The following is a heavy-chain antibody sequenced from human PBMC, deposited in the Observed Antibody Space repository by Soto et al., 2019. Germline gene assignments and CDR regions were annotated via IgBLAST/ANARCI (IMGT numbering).Heavy chain of an antibody. Sequence: QVQRVQSGADVKKPGASVKVSCKASGYTFTSYGSSWVRQAPGQGLEGMGWISAYNGNTNYAQKLQGRVTITTDTPTSIAYMELRSLRSDETAVYYCARDHKVLVPAAIDGYFDYWGQGTLVTVSS. D-gene: IGHD2-2*02. CDR3: ARDHKVLVPAAIDGYFDY. J-gene: IGHJ4*02. CDR2: ISAYNGNT. CDR1: GYTFTSYG. V-gene: IGHV1-18*04.